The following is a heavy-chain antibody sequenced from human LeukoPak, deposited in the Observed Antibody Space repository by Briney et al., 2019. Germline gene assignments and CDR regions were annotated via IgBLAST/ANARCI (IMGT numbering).Heavy chain of an antibody. D-gene: IGHD5-12*01. CDR2: TYYRSKWYN. Sequence: SQTLSLTCAISGDSVSTNSAAWTWIRQSPSRGLKWLGRTYYRSKWYNDYAVSVKSRTTINPDTSKNQFSLQLNSVTPEDTAVYYCARDKGGSGYDHLDSWGQGTLVTVSS. V-gene: IGHV6-1*01. J-gene: IGHJ4*02. CDR1: GDSVSTNSAA. CDR3: ARDKGGSGYDHLDS.